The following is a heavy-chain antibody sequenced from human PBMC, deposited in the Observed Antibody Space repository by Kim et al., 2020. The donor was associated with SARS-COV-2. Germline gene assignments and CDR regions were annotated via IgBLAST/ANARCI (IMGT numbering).Heavy chain of an antibody. D-gene: IGHD6-13*01. CDR3: AKDRVSGY. Sequence: GGSTYYADSVKGRFTISRDNSKNTLYLQMNSLRAEDTAVYYCAKDRVSGYWGQGTLVTVSS. V-gene: IGHV3-23*01. J-gene: IGHJ4*02. CDR2: GGST.